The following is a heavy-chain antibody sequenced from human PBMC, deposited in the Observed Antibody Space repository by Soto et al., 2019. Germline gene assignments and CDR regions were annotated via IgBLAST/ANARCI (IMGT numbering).Heavy chain of an antibody. CDR3: AREPGTTPPYFDY. D-gene: IGHD1-1*01. J-gene: IGHJ4*02. Sequence: PSETLSLTCAVYGGSFSGYYWSWIRQPPGKGLEWIGEINHSGSTNYNPSLKSRVTISVDTSKNQFSLKLSSVTAADTAVYYCAREPGTTPPYFDYWGQGTLVTVSS. V-gene: IGHV4-34*01. CDR2: INHSGST. CDR1: GGSFSGYY.